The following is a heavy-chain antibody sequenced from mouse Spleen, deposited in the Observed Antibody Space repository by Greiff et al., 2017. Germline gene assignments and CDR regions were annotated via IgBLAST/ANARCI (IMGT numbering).Heavy chain of an antibody. CDR2: INPGSGGT. V-gene: IGHV1-54*03. D-gene: IGHD2-1*01. Sequence: LVESGAELVRPGTSVKVSCKASGYAFTNYLIEWVKQRPGQGLEWIGVINPGSGGTNYNEKFKGKATLTSDKSSSTAYMQLSSLTSDDSAVYFCARVGGNGYFDVWGAGTTVTVSS. CDR1: GYAFTNYL. CDR3: ARVGGNGYFDV. J-gene: IGHJ1*01.